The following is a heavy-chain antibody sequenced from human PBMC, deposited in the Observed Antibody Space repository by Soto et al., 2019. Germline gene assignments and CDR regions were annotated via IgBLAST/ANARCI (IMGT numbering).Heavy chain of an antibody. J-gene: IGHJ4*02. V-gene: IGHV3-9*01. D-gene: IGHD3-3*01. Sequence: VLLVESGGGLVQPGRSLRLSCAVSGFNFGNYAMHWVQQAPGKGLEWVAAINWNSDKVAYAGSVLGRFTIFRDSAKNSLHLQMSDLTTEDTGLYYCAKDKGGTPYEFDSWGQGILVTVSS. CDR1: GFNFGNYA. CDR3: AKDKGGTPYEFDS. CDR2: INWNSDKV.